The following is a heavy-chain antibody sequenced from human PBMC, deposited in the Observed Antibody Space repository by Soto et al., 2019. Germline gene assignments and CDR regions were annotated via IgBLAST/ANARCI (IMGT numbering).Heavy chain of an antibody. CDR2: IKQDGSEK. V-gene: IGHV3-7*05. D-gene: IGHD3-3*01. CDR3: ARHLNTIFGVVTTSMDV. J-gene: IGHJ6*02. CDR1: GFTFSSYW. Sequence: GGSLRLSCAASGFTFSSYWMSWVRQAPGKGLEWVANIKQDGSEKYYVDSVKGRFTISRDNAKNSLYLQMNSLRAEDTAVYYCARHLNTIFGVVTTSMDVWGQGTTVTVSS.